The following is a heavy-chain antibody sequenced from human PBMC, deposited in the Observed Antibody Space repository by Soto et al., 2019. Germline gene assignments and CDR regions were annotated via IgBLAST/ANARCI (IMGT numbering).Heavy chain of an antibody. CDR3: ARSDIVVVVAATLSYYYGMDV. CDR2: ISSSGSTI. CDR1: GFTFSDYY. Sequence: PGGSLRLSCAASGFTFSDYYMSWIRQAPGKGLEWVSYISSSGSTIYYADSVKGRFTISRDNAKNSLYLQMNSLRAEDTAVYYCARSDIVVVVAATLSYYYGMDVWGQGTTVTVSS. V-gene: IGHV3-11*01. D-gene: IGHD2-15*01. J-gene: IGHJ6*02.